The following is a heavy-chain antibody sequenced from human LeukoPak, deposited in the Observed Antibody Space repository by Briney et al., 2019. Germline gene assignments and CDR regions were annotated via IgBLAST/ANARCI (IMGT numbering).Heavy chain of an antibody. CDR3: ARAGGDPHYYYYYYMDV. CDR1: GGSISSDY. CDR2: IYYSGST. D-gene: IGHD2-21*02. J-gene: IGHJ6*03. Sequence: PSETLSLTCTVSGGSISSDYWSWIRQPPGKGLEWIGYIYYSGSTNYNPSLKSRVTISVDTSKNQFSLKLTSVAAADTAVYYCARAGGDPHYYYYYYMDVWGKGTPVTVSS. V-gene: IGHV4-59*01.